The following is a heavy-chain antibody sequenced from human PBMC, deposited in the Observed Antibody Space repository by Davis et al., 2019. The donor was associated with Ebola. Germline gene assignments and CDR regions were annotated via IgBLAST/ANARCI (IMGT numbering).Heavy chain of an antibody. D-gene: IGHD3-3*01. Sequence: SETLSLTCTVSGGSISSGGYYWSWIRQHPGKGLEWIGYIYYSGSTYYNPSLKSRVTISVDTSKNQFSLKLSSVTAADTAVYYCARVTGRITIFGVVTNWFDPWGQGTLVTVSS. CDR3: ARVTGRITIFGVVTNWFDP. CDR2: IYYSGST. CDR1: GGSISSGGYY. J-gene: IGHJ5*02. V-gene: IGHV4-31*03.